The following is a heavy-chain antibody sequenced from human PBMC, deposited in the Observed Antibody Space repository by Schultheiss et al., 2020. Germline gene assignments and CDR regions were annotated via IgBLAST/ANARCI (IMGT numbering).Heavy chain of an antibody. CDR2: IYYSGST. CDR1: GGSFSGYY. J-gene: IGHJ5*02. V-gene: IGHV4-59*01. D-gene: IGHD3-3*01. Sequence: SETLSLTCAVYGGSFSGYYWSWIRQPPGKGLEWIGSIYYSGSTNYNPSLKSRVTISVDTSKNQFSLKLSSVTAADTAVYYCAREDYDFWSGYYTGIGLSRRFDPWGQGTLVTVSS. CDR3: AREDYDFWSGYYTGIGLSRRFDP.